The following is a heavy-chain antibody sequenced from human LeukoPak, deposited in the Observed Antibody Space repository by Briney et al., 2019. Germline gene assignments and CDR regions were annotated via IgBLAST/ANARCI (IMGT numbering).Heavy chain of an antibody. CDR3: ARGSSSWFRFDP. D-gene: IGHD6-13*01. CDR1: GMSLSDYY. Sequence: ETLSLTCGVSGMSLSDYYWTWIRQSPGKGLEWVSVIYSGGSTYYADSVKGRFTISRDNSKNTLYLQMNSLRAEDTAVYYCARGSSSWFRFDPWGQGTLVTVSS. CDR2: IYSGGST. J-gene: IGHJ5*02. V-gene: IGHV3-53*01.